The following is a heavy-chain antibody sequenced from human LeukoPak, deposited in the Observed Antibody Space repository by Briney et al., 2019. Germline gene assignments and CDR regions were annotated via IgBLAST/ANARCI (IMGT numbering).Heavy chain of an antibody. J-gene: IGHJ3*01. Sequence: SGPTLAKPTETLTLTCTFSGFSLTSSPMGVGWIRQPPGKALEWLALIYWHDDKRYMPSLQSRLTITKDTSKNQVVLTMTNMDPVDTATYFCAHRLDFVGDWNSGTFDFWGRGTMVTVS. V-gene: IGHV2-5*01. CDR1: GFSLTSSPMG. D-gene: IGHD1/OR15-1a*01. CDR2: IYWHDDK. CDR3: AHRLDFVGDWNSGTFDF.